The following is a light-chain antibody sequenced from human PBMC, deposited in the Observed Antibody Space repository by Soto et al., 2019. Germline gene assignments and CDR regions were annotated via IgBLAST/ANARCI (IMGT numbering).Light chain of an antibody. Sequence: QSALTQPPSASGSPGQSVTITCTGTSSDVGGYNYVSWYQQHPSKAPKLMISEVNKRPSGVPDRFSGSKSGNTASLTVSGLQAEDEADYYCSSYSANFWVFGGGTKVTV. CDR3: SSYSANFWV. V-gene: IGLV2-8*01. J-gene: IGLJ3*02. CDR1: SSDVGGYNY. CDR2: EVN.